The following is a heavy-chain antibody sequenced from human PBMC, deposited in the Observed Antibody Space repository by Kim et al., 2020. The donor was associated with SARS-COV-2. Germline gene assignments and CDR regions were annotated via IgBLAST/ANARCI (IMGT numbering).Heavy chain of an antibody. Sequence: GGSLRLSCVVSGFNFNYYGMHWVRQAPGKGLEWVAGISYEGSKKFYADSLMGRFTISRDSSKNTLYLQMDILISEDTAVYYCAKRGGVFDFSSSSYIDY. CDR3: AKRGGVFDFSSSSYIDY. V-gene: IGHV3-30*18. CDR2: ISYEGSKK. D-gene: IGHD3-3*01. J-gene: IGHJ4*01. CDR1: GFNFNYYG.